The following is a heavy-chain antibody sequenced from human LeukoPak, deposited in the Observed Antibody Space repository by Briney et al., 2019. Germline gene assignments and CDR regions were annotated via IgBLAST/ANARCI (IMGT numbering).Heavy chain of an antibody. Sequence: SETLSLTCAVYGGSFSGYYWSWIRQPPGKGLEWIGEINHSGSTNYNPSLKSRVTISVDTSKNQFSLKLSSVTAADTAVYYCASGGGWYFDYWGLGTLVTVSS. CDR1: GGSFSGYY. CDR3: ASGGGWYFDY. CDR2: INHSGST. V-gene: IGHV4-34*01. J-gene: IGHJ4*02. D-gene: IGHD6-19*01.